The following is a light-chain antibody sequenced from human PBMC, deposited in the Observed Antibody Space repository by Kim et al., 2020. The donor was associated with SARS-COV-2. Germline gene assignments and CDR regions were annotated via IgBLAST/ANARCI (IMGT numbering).Light chain of an antibody. J-gene: IGLJ2*01. CDR3: NSRDSNDNVV. Sequence: VALGQTVRITFQGDSLRSYYATWYQQKPGQALILVIYGKTNRPSGIPDRFAGPSSGNTASLTITGTQAGDEADYYCNSRDSNDNVVFGGGTQLTVL. V-gene: IGLV3-19*01. CDR2: GKT. CDR1: SLRSYY.